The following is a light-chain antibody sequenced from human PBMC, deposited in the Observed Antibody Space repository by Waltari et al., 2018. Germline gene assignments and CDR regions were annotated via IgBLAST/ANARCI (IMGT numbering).Light chain of an antibody. CDR2: EVT. CDR1: SSDVGAYGL. Sequence: QSALTQPPSASGSPGQSVTISCTGTSSDVGAYGLFSCYQPHPGKAPKLMIYEVTKRPCGVPERFSGSKSGNTASLTVPGLQAEDEADYYCSSYGGSNPFYVFGTGTKVIVL. CDR3: SSYGGSNPFYV. V-gene: IGLV2-8*01. J-gene: IGLJ1*01.